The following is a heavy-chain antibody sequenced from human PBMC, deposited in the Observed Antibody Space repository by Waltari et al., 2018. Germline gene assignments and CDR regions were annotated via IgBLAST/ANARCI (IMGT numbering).Heavy chain of an antibody. CDR3: AKDRGRIEHDAFDI. Sequence: EVYLVESGGGLVQPGGSLRLTCEASGFAFSSYEMNWVRQAPGKGLEWVSSISSGSGSIYYADSCKGRFTISRDNAKSSLYLQMNSLRAEDTAVYYCAKDRGRIEHDAFDIWGQFTVVSVSS. D-gene: IGHD3-16*01. CDR1: GFAFSSYE. V-gene: IGHV3-48*03. J-gene: IGHJ3*02. CDR2: ISSGSGSI.